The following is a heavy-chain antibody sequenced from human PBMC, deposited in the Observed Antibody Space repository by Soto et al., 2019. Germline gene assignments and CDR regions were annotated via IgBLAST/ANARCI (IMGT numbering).Heavy chain of an antibody. V-gene: IGHV1-18*01. CDR3: ARSWVTGKGGIDV. Sequence: QVQLVQSGAEVKKPGASVKVSCKASGYTFTSYGLSWVRQAPGQGLEWMGWINGYTGNTNYAQKFQGRVTMTTDTYTNTAYMDLWTLISDDTDVYYCARSWVTGKGGIDVWGQGTTVTGSS. D-gene: IGHD3-16*01. J-gene: IGHJ6*02. CDR2: INGYTGNT. CDR1: GYTFTSYG.